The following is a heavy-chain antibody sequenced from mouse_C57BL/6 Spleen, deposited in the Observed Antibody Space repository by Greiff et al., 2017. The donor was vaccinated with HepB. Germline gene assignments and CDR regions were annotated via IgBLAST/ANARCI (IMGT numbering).Heavy chain of an antibody. D-gene: IGHD2-1*01. CDR1: GYAFSSYW. J-gene: IGHJ2*01. CDR2: IYPGDGDT. V-gene: IGHV1-80*01. CDR3: ARWAYGNYGKVYYFDY. Sequence: VMLVESGAELVKPGASVKISCKASGYAFSSYWMNWVKQRPGKGLEWIGQIYPGDGDTNYNGKFKGKATLTADKSSSTAYMQLSSLTSEDSAVYFCARWAYGNYGKVYYFDYWGQGTTLTVSS.